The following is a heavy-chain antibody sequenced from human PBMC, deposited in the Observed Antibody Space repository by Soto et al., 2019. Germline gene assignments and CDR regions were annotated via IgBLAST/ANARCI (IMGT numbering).Heavy chain of an antibody. CDR3: ARGDFWSGYYSGEYYYYGMDV. CDR1: GFTFSSYG. CDR2: IWYDGSNK. D-gene: IGHD3-3*01. Sequence: QVQLVESGGGVVRPGRSLRLSCAASGFTFSSYGMHWVRQAPGKGLEWVAVIWYDGSNKYYADSVKGRFTISRDNSKNTLYLQMNSLRAEDTAVYYCARGDFWSGYYSGEYYYYGMDVWGQGTTVTVSS. J-gene: IGHJ6*02. V-gene: IGHV3-33*01.